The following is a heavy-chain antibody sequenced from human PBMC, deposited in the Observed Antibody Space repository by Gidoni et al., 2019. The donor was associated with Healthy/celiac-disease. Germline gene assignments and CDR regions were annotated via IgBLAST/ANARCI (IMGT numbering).Heavy chain of an antibody. CDR1: GFPFSSYA. CDR3: AKSFLEWLFGSSYFDY. V-gene: IGHV3-23*01. D-gene: IGHD3-3*01. J-gene: IGHJ4*02. CDR2: ISGSGGST. Sequence: EVQLLESGGGLVQPGGSLRLSCAASGFPFSSYAMSWVRQAPGKGLEWVSAISGSGGSTYYADSVKGRFTISRDNSKNTLYLQMNSLRAEDTAVYYCAKSFLEWLFGSSYFDYWGQGTLVTVSS.